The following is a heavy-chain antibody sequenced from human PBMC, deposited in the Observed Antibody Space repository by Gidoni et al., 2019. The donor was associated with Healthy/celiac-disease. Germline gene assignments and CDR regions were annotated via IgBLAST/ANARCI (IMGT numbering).Heavy chain of an antibody. CDR3: ARDRGEPNVGDAFDI. J-gene: IGHJ3*02. V-gene: IGHV3-33*01. CDR2: IWYDGSNK. CDR1: GFTFSSYG. D-gene: IGHD3-16*01. Sequence: QVQLVESGGGVVQPGRSLRLSCAASGFTFSSYGMHWVRQAPGKGLEWVAVIWYDGSNKYYADSVKGRFTISRDNSKNTLYLQMNSLRAEDTAVYYCARDRGEPNVGDAFDIWGQGTMVTVSS.